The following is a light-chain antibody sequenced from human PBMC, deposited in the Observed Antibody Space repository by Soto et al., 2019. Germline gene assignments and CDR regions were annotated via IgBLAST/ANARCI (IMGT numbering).Light chain of an antibody. CDR3: NSFPSSSTFV. CDR1: SSDVGGYNY. J-gene: IGLJ1*01. CDR2: EVS. V-gene: IGLV2-14*01. Sequence: QSVLTQPASVSGSPGQSITISCTGSSSDVGGYNYVSWYQQHPGKAPKLMIYEVSNRPSGGSIRFSGSKYANTASLTISGLQAEDEADYYCNSFPSSSTFVFGTGAKVTVL.